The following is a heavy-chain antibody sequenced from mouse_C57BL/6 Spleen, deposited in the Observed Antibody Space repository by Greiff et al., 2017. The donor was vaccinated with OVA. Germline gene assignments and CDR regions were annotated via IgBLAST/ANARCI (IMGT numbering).Heavy chain of an antibody. CDR2: IDPANGNT. J-gene: IGHJ2*01. Sequence: VQLQQSVAELVRPGASVKLSCTASGFTITNTYMPWVKQRPEQGLEWIGRIDPANGNTKYAPKFQGKATITADTSSNTAYLQLSSLTSEDTAIYYCASASSGYVGYWGQGTTLTVSS. D-gene: IGHD3-2*02. CDR3: ASASSGYVGY. CDR1: GFTITNTY. V-gene: IGHV14-3*01.